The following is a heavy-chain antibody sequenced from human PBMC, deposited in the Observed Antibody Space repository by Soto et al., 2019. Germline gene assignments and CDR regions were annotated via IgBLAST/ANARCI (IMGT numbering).Heavy chain of an antibody. J-gene: IGHJ5*02. CDR2: KNPNSGNT. CDR3: ARDYYYDSSGYPNWFDP. V-gene: IGHV1-8*01. D-gene: IGHD3-22*01. Sequence: QVQLVQSGAEVKKPGASVKVSCKASGYTFTSYDINWVRQATGQGLEWMGWKNPNSGNTGYAQKFQGRVTMTRNTSISTAYMELSSLRSEDTAVYYCARDYYYDSSGYPNWFDPWGQGTLVTVSS. CDR1: GYTFTSYD.